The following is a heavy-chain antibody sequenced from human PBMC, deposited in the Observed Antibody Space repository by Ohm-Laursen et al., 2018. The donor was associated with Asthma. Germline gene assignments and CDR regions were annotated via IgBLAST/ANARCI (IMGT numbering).Heavy chain of an antibody. CDR1: GYTFTSYY. CDR3: ARDPSEDIVVVPAATPFDY. CDR2: INPSGGST. D-gene: IGHD2-2*01. J-gene: IGHJ4*02. Sequence: ASVKVSCKASGYTFTSYYMHWVRQAPGQGLGWMGIINPSGGSTSYAQKFQGRVTMTRDTSTSTVYMELSSLRSEDTAVYYCARDPSEDIVVVPAATPFDYWGQGTLVTVSS. V-gene: IGHV1-46*01.